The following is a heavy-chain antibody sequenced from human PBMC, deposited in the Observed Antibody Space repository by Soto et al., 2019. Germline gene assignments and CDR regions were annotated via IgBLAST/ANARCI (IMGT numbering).Heavy chain of an antibody. V-gene: IGHV3-48*01. J-gene: IGHJ6*03. CDR2: ISSSSSTI. CDR1: GFTFSSYS. CDR3: ARYSSSSFYYYMDV. Sequence: GGSLRLSCAASGFTFSSYSMNWVRQAPGKGLEWVSYISSSSSTIYYADSVKGRFTISRDNAKNSLYLQMNSLRAEDTAVYYCARYSSSSFYYYMDVWGKGTMVTVSS. D-gene: IGHD6-6*01.